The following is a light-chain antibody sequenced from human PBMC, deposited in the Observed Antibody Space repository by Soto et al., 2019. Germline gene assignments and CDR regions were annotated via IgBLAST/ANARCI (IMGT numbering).Light chain of an antibody. CDR3: AAWDDSLNGWV. Sequence: QSVLTQPPSASGTPGQRVTISWSGSSSNIGSNAVNWYQHLPGTAPKLLIYSNDQRPSGVPDRFSGSKSGTSASLAISGRQSEDEADYYCAAWDDSLNGWVFGGGTKLTVL. V-gene: IGLV1-44*01. J-gene: IGLJ3*02. CDR1: SSNIGSNA. CDR2: SND.